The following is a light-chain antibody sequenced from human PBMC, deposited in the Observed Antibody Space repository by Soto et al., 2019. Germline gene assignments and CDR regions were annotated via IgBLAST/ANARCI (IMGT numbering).Light chain of an antibody. CDR2: GAS. CDR3: QQYNSCPT. CDR1: QSISSN. Sequence: EIVMTQSPATLSVSPGERATLSCRASQSISSNLAWYQQKPGQAPRLLIYGASTRATGIPARFSGSGSGTEFTLTISSLQSEDFALYYCQQYNSCPTFGQGTKVEIK. J-gene: IGKJ1*01. V-gene: IGKV3-15*01.